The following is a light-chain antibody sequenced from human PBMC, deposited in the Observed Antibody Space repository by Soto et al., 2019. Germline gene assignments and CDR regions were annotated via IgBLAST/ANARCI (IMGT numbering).Light chain of an antibody. J-gene: IGKJ1*01. Sequence: DIQMTQSPSTLSGSVGDRVTITCRASQTISSWLAWYQQKPGKAPKLLIYKASTLKSGVPSRFSGSGSGTEFTLTISSLQPDDFATYYCLQYNSYSTWTFGQGTKVDIK. CDR2: KAS. V-gene: IGKV1-5*03. CDR1: QTISSW. CDR3: LQYNSYSTWT.